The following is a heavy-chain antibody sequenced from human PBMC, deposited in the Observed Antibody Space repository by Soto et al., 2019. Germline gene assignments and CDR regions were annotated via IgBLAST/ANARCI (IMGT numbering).Heavy chain of an antibody. V-gene: IGHV3-21*04. Sequence: GGSLRLSCAASGFTFSSYSMNWVRQAPGKGLEWVSSISSSSSYIYYADSVKGRFTISRDNAKNSLYLQMNSLRAEDTAVYYCAKEKIAAEFDPWGQGTLFTVSS. CDR2: ISSSSSYI. D-gene: IGHD6-13*01. J-gene: IGHJ5*02. CDR3: AKEKIAAEFDP. CDR1: GFTFSSYS.